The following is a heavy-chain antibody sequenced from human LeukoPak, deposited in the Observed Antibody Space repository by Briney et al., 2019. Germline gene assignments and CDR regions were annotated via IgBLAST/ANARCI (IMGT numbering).Heavy chain of an antibody. J-gene: IGHJ4*02. D-gene: IGHD3-22*01. CDR3: ASQYYDSSGYYYDDY. CDR1: GYTLTELS. V-gene: IGHV1-24*01. Sequence: ASVKVSCKVSGYTLTELSMHWVRQAPGKGLEWMGGFDPEDGETIYAQKFQGRVTMTEDTSTDTAYMELSSLRSEDTAVYYCASQYYDSSGYYYDDYWGQGTLVTVSS. CDR2: FDPEDGET.